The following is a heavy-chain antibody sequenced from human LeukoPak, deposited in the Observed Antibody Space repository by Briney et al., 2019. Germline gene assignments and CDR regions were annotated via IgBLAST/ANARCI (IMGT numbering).Heavy chain of an antibody. Sequence: SETLSLTCTVSGGSVSSGSFYWTWIRQPPGKGLEWIGYISYAGDINYNPSLQSRVTISKDNSKNQFSLKLNSVTAADTAVYYCTTSSGWYSLNYWGQGVLITVSS. CDR3: TTSSGWYSLNY. J-gene: IGHJ4*02. CDR2: ISYAGDI. CDR1: GGSVSSGSFY. V-gene: IGHV4-61*01. D-gene: IGHD1-26*01.